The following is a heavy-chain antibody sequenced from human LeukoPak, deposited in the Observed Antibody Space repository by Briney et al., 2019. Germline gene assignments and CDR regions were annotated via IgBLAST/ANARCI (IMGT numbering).Heavy chain of an antibody. V-gene: IGHV3-21*01. J-gene: IGHJ4*02. CDR2: ISYSSTYI. Sequence: GGSLRLSCAASGFTFGLYSMTWVRQAPGKGLEWVSSISYSSTYIYYADAVKGRFTISRDNAKNSLYLQMNSLRAEDTAVYYCARGPYYDILTGYYNVIDYWGQGTLVTVSS. D-gene: IGHD3-9*01. CDR3: ARGPYYDILTGYYNVIDY. CDR1: GFTFGLYS.